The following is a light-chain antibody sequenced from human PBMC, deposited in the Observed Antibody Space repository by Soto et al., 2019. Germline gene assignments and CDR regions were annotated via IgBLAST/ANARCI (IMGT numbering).Light chain of an antibody. CDR2: LGS. Sequence: DIVMTQSPLSLPVIPGEPASISCRSSQSLLHSNGYNYLDWYLQKPGQSPQLLISLGSNRASGVPDRFSGSGSGTDITLKISRVEAEDVRVYYCMQALQTPRTFGQGTKVEIK. J-gene: IGKJ1*01. V-gene: IGKV2-28*01. CDR3: MQALQTPRT. CDR1: QSLLHSNGYNY.